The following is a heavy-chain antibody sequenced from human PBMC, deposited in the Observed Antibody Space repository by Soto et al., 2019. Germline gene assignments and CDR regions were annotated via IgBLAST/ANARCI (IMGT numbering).Heavy chain of an antibody. Sequence: SETLSLTCTVPGGSVSSGSYYWSWILHPPGKGLEWIGYIYYSGSTNYNPSLKSRVTISVDTSKNQFSLKLSSVTAADTAVYYCARGIEGWYQGRYYYGMDVWGQGTTVTVSS. D-gene: IGHD6-19*01. J-gene: IGHJ6*02. CDR2: IYYSGST. CDR3: ARGIEGWYQGRYYYGMDV. V-gene: IGHV4-61*01. CDR1: GGSVSSGSYY.